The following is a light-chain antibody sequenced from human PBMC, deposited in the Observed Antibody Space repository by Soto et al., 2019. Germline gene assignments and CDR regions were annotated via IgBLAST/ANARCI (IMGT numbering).Light chain of an antibody. Sequence: DIQMTQSPSTLSASIGDRVTITFRASQSLNSWLAWYQQKPGKAPKLLIYKASNLESGVPSRFSGSGSGTEFTLTISSLQPDDYATYYCQQYIDYFTFGGGTKVDIK. J-gene: IGKJ4*01. CDR2: KAS. V-gene: IGKV1-5*03. CDR1: QSLNSW. CDR3: QQYIDYFT.